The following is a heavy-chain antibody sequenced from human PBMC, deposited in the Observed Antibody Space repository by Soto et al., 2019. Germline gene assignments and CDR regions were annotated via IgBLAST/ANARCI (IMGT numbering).Heavy chain of an antibody. J-gene: IGHJ4*02. CDR3: AHRSMYCSGGSCYYFDY. Sequence: SGPTLVKPTQPLTLTCTFSGFSLSTSGVGVGWIRQPPGKALEWLALIYWDDDKRYSPSLKSRLTITKDTSKNQVVPTRTNMDPVDTATYYCAHRSMYCSGGSCYYFDYWGQGTLVTVSS. CDR1: GFSLSTSGVG. V-gene: IGHV2-5*02. D-gene: IGHD2-15*01. CDR2: IYWDDDK.